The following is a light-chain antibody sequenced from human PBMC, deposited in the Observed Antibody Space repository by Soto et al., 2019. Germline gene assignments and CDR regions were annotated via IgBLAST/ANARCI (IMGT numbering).Light chain of an antibody. Sequence: DIQMTQSPSTLSASVGDRVTITCRASQSISSWLAWYQQKPGKAPKLLIYDASSLESGVPSRFSGSGSGTEFTLRGGSLQPDDFATYYCQQYNSYPWTFGQGTKVEIK. CDR1: QSISSW. J-gene: IGKJ1*01. CDR3: QQYNSYPWT. V-gene: IGKV1-5*01. CDR2: DAS.